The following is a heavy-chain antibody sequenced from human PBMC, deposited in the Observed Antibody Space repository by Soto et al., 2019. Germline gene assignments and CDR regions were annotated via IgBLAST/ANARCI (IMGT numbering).Heavy chain of an antibody. CDR1: GGSISSYY. Sequence: PSETLSLTCTVSGGSISSYYWSWIRQPPGKGLEWIGYIYYSGSTNYNPSLKSRVTISVDTSKNQFSLKLSSVTAADTAVYYCARDYSSGWYWFDPWGQGTLVTVSS. J-gene: IGHJ5*02. CDR2: IYYSGST. D-gene: IGHD6-19*01. V-gene: IGHV4-59*01. CDR3: ARDYSSGWYWFDP.